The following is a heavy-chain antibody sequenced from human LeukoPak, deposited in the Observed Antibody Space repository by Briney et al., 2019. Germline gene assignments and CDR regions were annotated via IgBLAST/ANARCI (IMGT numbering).Heavy chain of an antibody. CDR3: ARDYNYCSSDRCYDAFDI. CDR2: IGGDESRL. J-gene: IGHJ3*02. Sequence: PGGSLRLSGGAPGLTIRTFWMTCLRQAPGKGLEWGANIGGDESRLYYLDSVKGRFTISRDNAKNSLYLQMSDLRAEDTSVYYCARDYNYCSSDRCYDAFDIWGQGTMVTVSS. CDR1: GLTIRTFW. D-gene: IGHD2-2*01. V-gene: IGHV3-7*01.